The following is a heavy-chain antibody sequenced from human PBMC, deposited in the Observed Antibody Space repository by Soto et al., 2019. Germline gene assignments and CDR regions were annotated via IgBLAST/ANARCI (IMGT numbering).Heavy chain of an antibody. V-gene: IGHV1-2*02. D-gene: IGHD2-2*01. Sequence: ASVKVSCKASGYTFTGYYMHWVRQAPGQGLEWMGWINPNSGGTNYAQKFRGRVTMTRDTSISTAYMELSRLRSDDTAVYYCARVLGYCSSTSCYEYFQHWGQGTLVTVSS. CDR1: GYTFTGYY. CDR3: ARVLGYCSSTSCYEYFQH. J-gene: IGHJ1*01. CDR2: INPNSGGT.